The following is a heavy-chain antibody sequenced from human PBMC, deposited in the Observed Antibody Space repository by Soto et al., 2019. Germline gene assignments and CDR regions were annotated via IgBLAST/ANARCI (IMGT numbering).Heavy chain of an antibody. CDR1: GGSISSSSYY. D-gene: IGHD2-15*01. CDR2: IYYSGST. CDR3: AKHIGFCSGDGCYSGFDC. V-gene: IGHV4-39*01. Sequence: PSETLSLTCTVSGGSISSSSYYWGWIRQPPGKGLEWIGSIYYSGSTYYNPSLKSRVTISVDTSKNQFSLKLTSMTAADTAVYYCAKHIGFCSGDGCYSGFDCWGQGTLVTVSS. J-gene: IGHJ4*02.